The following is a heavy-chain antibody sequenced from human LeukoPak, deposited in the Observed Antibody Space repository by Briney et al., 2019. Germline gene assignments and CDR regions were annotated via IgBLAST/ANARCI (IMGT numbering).Heavy chain of an antibody. V-gene: IGHV1-2*02. Sequence: GASVKVSCKASGYTFTGYYMHWVRQAPGQGLEWMGRINPNSGGTTSAQKSQGRVTMTRDTSISTAYMELSRLRSDDTAVYYCARAGGWWELPFGAFDIWGQGTMVTVSS. D-gene: IGHD1-26*01. CDR1: GYTFTGYY. CDR3: ARAGGWWELPFGAFDI. J-gene: IGHJ3*02. CDR2: INPNSGGT.